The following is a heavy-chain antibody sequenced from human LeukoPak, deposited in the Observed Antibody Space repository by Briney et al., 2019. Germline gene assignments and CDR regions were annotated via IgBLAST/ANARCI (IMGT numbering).Heavy chain of an antibody. CDR1: GYTFTSYA. Sequence: GASVKVSCKASGYTFTSYAMNWVRQAPGQGLEWMGIINPSGGSTSYAQKFQGRVTMTRDMSTSTVYMELSRLRSEDTAVYYCARVGDGDYGVVYYYMDVWGKGTTVTVSS. CDR2: INPSGGST. J-gene: IGHJ6*03. CDR3: ARVGDGDYGVVYYYMDV. V-gene: IGHV1-46*01. D-gene: IGHD4-17*01.